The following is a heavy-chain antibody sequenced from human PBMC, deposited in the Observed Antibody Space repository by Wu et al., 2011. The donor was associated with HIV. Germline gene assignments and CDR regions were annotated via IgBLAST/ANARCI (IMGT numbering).Heavy chain of an antibody. CDR1: GYTFTSYG. CDR2: ISVFNSNT. CDR3: WRDATRSYHATGPQDY. Sequence: VQLVQSGAEVKKPGASLKVSCKASGYTFTSYGFNWVRQAPGQGLEWMGWISVFNSNTNYAQKFQGRLTLTTDTSTSTVYMELRSLRSDDTAVYYCWRDATRSYHATGPQDYWGQGTLVTVSS. D-gene: IGHD1-1*01. V-gene: IGHV1-18*01. J-gene: IGHJ4*02.